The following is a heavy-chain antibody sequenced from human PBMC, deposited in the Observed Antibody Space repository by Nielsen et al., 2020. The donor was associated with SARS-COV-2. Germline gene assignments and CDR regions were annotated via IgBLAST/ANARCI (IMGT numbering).Heavy chain of an antibody. CDR1: GGSISSSSYY. D-gene: IGHD5-12*01. V-gene: IGHV4-39*01. CDR3: ARLRGYSGYDLDY. CDR2: IYYSGST. J-gene: IGHJ4*02. Sequence: GSLRLSCTVSGGSISSSSYYWGWIRQPPGKGLEWIGSIYYSGSTYYNPSLKSRVTISVDTSKNQFSLKLSSVTAADTAVYYCARLRGYSGYDLDYWGQGTLVTVSS.